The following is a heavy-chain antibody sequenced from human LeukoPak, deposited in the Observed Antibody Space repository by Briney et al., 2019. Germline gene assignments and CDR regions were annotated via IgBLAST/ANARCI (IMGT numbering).Heavy chain of an antibody. CDR3: ATLPSSYCGGDCYPRV. J-gene: IGHJ4*02. D-gene: IGHD2-21*02. CDR1: GGTFSSYT. Sequence: SVKVSCKASGGTFSSYTISWVRQAPGQGLEWMGRIIPILGIANYAQKFQGRVTITADKSTSTAYMELSSLRSEDTAVYYCATLPSSYCGGDCYPRVWGQGTLVTDSS. CDR2: IIPILGIA. V-gene: IGHV1-69*02.